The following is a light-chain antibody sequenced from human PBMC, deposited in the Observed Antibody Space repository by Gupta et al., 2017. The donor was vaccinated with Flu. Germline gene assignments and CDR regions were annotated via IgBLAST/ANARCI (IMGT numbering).Light chain of an antibody. Sequence: QSVLTQPPSASGTPGQRVTISCSGSSSNIGSNYVYWYQQLPGTAPKLLIYRNNQRPSGVPDRFSGSKSGTSASLAISGLRSEEEADYYCEAWDDSLSGHWVFGGGSKLTVL. CDR3: EAWDDSLSGHWV. CDR2: RNN. CDR1: SSNIGSNY. J-gene: IGLJ3*02. V-gene: IGLV1-47*01.